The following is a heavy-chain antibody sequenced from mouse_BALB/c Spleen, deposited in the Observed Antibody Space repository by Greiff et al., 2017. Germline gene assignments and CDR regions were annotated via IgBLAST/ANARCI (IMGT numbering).Heavy chain of an antibody. V-gene: IGHV5-6-4*01. CDR1: GFTFSSHT. Sequence: DVMLVESGGGLVKPGGSLKLSCAASGFTFSSHTMSWVRQTPEKRLEWVATISSGGSYTYYPDSVKGRFTISRDNAKNTLYLQMSSLKSEDTAMYYCTRGDIMDYWGQGTSVTVSS. CDR3: TRGDIMDY. J-gene: IGHJ4*01. D-gene: IGHD3-3*01. CDR2: ISSGGSYT.